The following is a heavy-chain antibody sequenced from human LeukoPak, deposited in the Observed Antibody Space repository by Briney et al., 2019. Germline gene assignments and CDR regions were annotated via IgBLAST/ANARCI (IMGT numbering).Heavy chain of an antibody. V-gene: IGHV4-28*01. Sequence: PSDTLSLTCAVSGYSISSTNWWGWILQPPGKGLEWIGYIYYSGTTHYNPSLNSRVTMSVDASKNQFSLKLSSVTAVDTAIYYCGKSVDGGNSPFDYWGQGTLVTVSS. D-gene: IGHD4-23*01. CDR1: GYSISSTNW. J-gene: IGHJ4*02. CDR3: GKSVDGGNSPFDY. CDR2: IYYSGTT.